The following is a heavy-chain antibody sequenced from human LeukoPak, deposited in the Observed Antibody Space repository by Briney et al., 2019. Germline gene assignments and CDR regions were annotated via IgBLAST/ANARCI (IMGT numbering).Heavy chain of an antibody. CDR2: IHHDGTT. CDR3: ARVFDTTMGPFDY. V-gene: IGHV4-38-2*01. Sequence: SETLSLPCGVSGHSLSSDYYWGWIRQPPGKRLEWIGTIHHDGTTYDNPSLKSRVAISVDTSKNQFSLKVKSVTAADTAVYYCARVFDTTMGPFDYWGQGTLVTVSS. D-gene: IGHD5-18*01. J-gene: IGHJ4*02. CDR1: GHSLSSDYY.